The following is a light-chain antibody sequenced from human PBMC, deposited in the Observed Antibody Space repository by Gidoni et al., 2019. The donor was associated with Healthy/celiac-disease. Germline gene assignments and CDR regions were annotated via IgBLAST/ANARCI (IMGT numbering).Light chain of an antibody. Sequence: EIQINQSPSTLSASVGDRVTITCRASQSISSWLAWYQQKPGKAPKLLIYDASSLESGVPSRFSGSGSGTEFTLTISSLQPDDFATYYCQQYNSYPLTFGGGTKVEIK. J-gene: IGKJ4*01. V-gene: IGKV1-5*01. CDR1: QSISSW. CDR3: QQYNSYPLT. CDR2: DAS.